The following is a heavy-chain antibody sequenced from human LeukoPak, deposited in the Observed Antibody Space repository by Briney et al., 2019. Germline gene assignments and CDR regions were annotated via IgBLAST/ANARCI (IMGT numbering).Heavy chain of an antibody. Sequence: GGSLRLACAASGFTVSSNYMSWVRQAPGKGLEWVSVIYSGGSTYYADSVKGRFTISRDNSKNTLYLQMNSLRAEDTAVYYCARVIGPDAFDIWGQGTMVTVSS. CDR3: ARVIGPDAFDI. D-gene: IGHD3-22*01. J-gene: IGHJ3*02. CDR1: GFTVSSNY. CDR2: IYSGGST. V-gene: IGHV3-53*01.